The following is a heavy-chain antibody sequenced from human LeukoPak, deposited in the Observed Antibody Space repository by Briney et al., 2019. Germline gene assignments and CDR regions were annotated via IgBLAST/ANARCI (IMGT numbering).Heavy chain of an antibody. J-gene: IGHJ4*02. Sequence: GESLKISCKGSGYSFTSYWTSWVRQMPGKGLEWMGRIDPSDSYSNYSPSFQGHVTISADKSISTAYLQWSSLKASDTAMYYCARQTRDCSSTSCHSPPDYWGQGTLVTVSS. CDR2: IDPSDSYS. CDR1: GYSFTSYW. D-gene: IGHD2-2*01. V-gene: IGHV5-10-1*01. CDR3: ARQTRDCSSTSCHSPPDY.